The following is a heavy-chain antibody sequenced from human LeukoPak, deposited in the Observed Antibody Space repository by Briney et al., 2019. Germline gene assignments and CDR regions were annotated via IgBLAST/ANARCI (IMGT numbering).Heavy chain of an antibody. CDR2: ISSDGSGT. J-gene: IGHJ6*03. V-gene: IGHV3-74*01. CDR3: ARWSGYSYGNFYYYYMDV. D-gene: IGHD5-18*01. Sequence: GGSLRLSCAASGFTFDDYTMHWVRQAPGKGLEWVARISSDGSGTSYADSVKGRFTISRDNAKNTLYLQMNSLRAEDTAVYYCARWSGYSYGNFYYYYMDVWGKGTTVTISS. CDR1: GFTFDDYT.